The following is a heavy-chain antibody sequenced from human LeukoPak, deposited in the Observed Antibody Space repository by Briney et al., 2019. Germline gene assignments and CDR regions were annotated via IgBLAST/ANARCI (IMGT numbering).Heavy chain of an antibody. J-gene: IGHJ6*03. CDR3: ARAEGYSYYYMDV. CDR2: ITPIFGTA. V-gene: IGHV1-69*06. D-gene: IGHD3-22*01. CDR1: GGTFSNYA. Sequence: SVKVSCKASGGTFSNYAINWVRQAPGQGLEWRGGITPIFGTANYLKKFQGRVTITADKSTSTAYMELSRLRSEDTAVYYCARAEGYSYYYMDVWGKGTTVTVSS.